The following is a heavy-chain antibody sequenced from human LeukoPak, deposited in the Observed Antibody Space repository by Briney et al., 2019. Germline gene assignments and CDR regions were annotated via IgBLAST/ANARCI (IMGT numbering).Heavy chain of an antibody. CDR2: IRYDGSNK. V-gene: IGHV3-30*02. CDR1: GFTFSGYG. Sequence: GGSLRLSCEASGFTFSGYGMHWVRQAPGKGLEWVAFIRYDGSNKYYADSVKGRFTISRDNSKNTLYLQMNSLRAEDTAVYYCASPAYGDYALFDYWGQGTLVTVSS. CDR3: ASPAYGDYALFDY. D-gene: IGHD4-17*01. J-gene: IGHJ4*02.